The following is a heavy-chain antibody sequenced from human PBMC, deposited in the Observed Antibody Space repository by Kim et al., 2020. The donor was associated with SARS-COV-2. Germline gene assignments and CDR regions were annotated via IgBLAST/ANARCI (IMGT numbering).Heavy chain of an antibody. CDR3: ARQSGWYEFDY. Sequence: TNPNPPLKSRVTISVDTSKNPFSLKLSSVPAADTAVYYCARQSGWYEFDYWGQGTLVTVSS. V-gene: IGHV4-59*08. D-gene: IGHD6-19*01. CDR2: T. J-gene: IGHJ4*02.